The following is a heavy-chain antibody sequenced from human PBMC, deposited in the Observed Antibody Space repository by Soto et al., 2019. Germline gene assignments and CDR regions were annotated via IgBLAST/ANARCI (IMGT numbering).Heavy chain of an antibody. CDR1: GGSISSSNW. D-gene: IGHD6-25*01. CDR2: IYHSGST. J-gene: IGHJ6*02. V-gene: IGHV4-4*02. CDR3: AGEVAAAGTNYGMDV. Sequence: SETLSLTCAVSGGSISSSNWWSWVRQPPGKGLEWIGEIYHSGSTNYNPSLKSRVTISVDTSKNQFSLKLRSVTAADTAVYYCAGEVAAAGTNYGMDVWGQATTVTVSS.